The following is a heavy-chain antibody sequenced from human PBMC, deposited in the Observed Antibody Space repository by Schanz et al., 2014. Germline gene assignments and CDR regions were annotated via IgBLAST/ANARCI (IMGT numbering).Heavy chain of an antibody. CDR3: TRSYYDFSWGSYRFRAFDI. CDR2: IKQDGSEK. CDR1: GFIFSSYG. D-gene: IGHD3-16*02. J-gene: IGHJ3*02. V-gene: IGHV3-7*01. Sequence: VQLVESGGGVVQPGRSLRLSCAASGFIFSSYGLHWVRQAPGKGLEWVANIKQDGSEKYYVDAVKGRFTISRDNAKNSMYLHMKSLRGEDTAIYFCTRSYYDFSWGSYRFRAFDIWGQGTTVIVSS.